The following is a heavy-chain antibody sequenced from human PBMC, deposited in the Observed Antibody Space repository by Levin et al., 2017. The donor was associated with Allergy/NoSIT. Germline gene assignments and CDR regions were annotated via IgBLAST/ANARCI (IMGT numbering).Heavy chain of an antibody. CDR2: IYSGGST. CDR1: GFTVSSNY. J-gene: IGHJ4*02. Sequence: GGSLRLSCAASGFTVSSNYMSWVRQAPGKGLEWVSVIYSGGSTYYADSVKGRFTISRDNSKNTLYLQMNSLRAEDTAVYYCARDYYDSSGYLTFDYWGQGTLVTVSS. D-gene: IGHD3-22*01. V-gene: IGHV3-66*01. CDR3: ARDYYDSSGYLTFDY.